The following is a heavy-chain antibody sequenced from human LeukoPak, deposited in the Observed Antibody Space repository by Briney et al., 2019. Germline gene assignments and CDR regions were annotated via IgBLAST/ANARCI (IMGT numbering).Heavy chain of an antibody. CDR3: ARGEPIYGSGSYYNPNNDY. Sequence: SETLSLTCAVYGGSFSGYYWSWIRQPPGKGLGWVGEINHSGSANYNPSPKSRGTISVDTSKNQFSLKLSSVTAADTAVYSCARGEPIYGSGSYYNPNNDYWGQGTLATVS. J-gene: IGHJ4*02. V-gene: IGHV4-34*01. D-gene: IGHD3-10*01. CDR2: INHSGSA. CDR1: GGSFSGYY.